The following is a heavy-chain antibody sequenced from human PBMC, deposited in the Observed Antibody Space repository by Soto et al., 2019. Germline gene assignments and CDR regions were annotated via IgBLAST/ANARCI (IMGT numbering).Heavy chain of an antibody. CDR3: AGFLLEVATIPN. CDR1: GDSVSSGDFY. V-gene: IGHV4-61*08. D-gene: IGHD5-12*01. J-gene: IGHJ4*02. Sequence: PSETLALTCSVSGDSVSSGDFYWTWIRQPPGKGLEWIGHIYYTGVTKCNPSLKSRVTMSLDTCENLLSLKLTSVTTADTALYFCAGFLLEVATIPNWGQGTLVTVSS. CDR2: IYYTGVT.